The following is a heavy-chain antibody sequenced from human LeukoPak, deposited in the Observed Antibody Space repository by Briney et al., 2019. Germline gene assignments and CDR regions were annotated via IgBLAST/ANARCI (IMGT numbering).Heavy chain of an antibody. V-gene: IGHV5-51*01. J-gene: IGHJ4*02. CDR1: GYSFTSYW. Sequence: GESLKISCKGSGYSFTSYWIGWVRQMPGKGLEWMGIIYPDDSDTRYSPSFQGQVTISADKSISTAYLQWSSLKASDTAMYYCARHSNIYSGYDFIDYWGQGTLVTVSS. CDR3: ARHSNIYSGYDFIDY. D-gene: IGHD5-12*01. CDR2: IYPDDSDT.